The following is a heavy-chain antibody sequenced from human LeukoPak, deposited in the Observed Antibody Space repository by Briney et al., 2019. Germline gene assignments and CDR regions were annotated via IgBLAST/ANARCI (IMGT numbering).Heavy chain of an antibody. CDR3: ARSTTVTTLDLAREYYYYYMDV. CDR1: GFTFSSYS. V-gene: IGHV3-48*01. Sequence: GGSLRLSCAASGFTFSSYSMNWVRQAPGKGLEWVSYISSSSSTIYYADSVKGRFTISRDNAKNSLYLQMNSLRAEDTAVYYCARSTTVTTLDLAREYYYYYMDVWGKGTTVTVSS. J-gene: IGHJ6*03. D-gene: IGHD4-17*01. CDR2: ISSSSSTI.